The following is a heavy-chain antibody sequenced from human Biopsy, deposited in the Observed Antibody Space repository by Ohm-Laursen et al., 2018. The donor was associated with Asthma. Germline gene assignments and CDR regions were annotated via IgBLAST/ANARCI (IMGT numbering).Heavy chain of an antibody. CDR2: ISYDGNHK. CDR3: AKSADYYDSTDYLDF. J-gene: IGHJ4*01. V-gene: IGHV3-30*18. CDR1: GFMFRSFG. Sequence: SLRLSCSAPGFMFRSFGMHWVRQAPGKGLEWVAVISYDGNHKFYEDSVRGRFTISRDNSKNSLYLQMQSLRPEDTAFYYCAKSADYYDSTDYLDFWGRGTLVTVSS. D-gene: IGHD3-22*01.